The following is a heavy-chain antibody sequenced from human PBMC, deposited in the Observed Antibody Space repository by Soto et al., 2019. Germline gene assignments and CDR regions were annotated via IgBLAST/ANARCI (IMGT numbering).Heavy chain of an antibody. CDR2: INHSGST. CDR1: GGSFSGYY. D-gene: IGHD3-3*01. CDR3: ARGRSYITIFGVVPPGGPCGMDV. J-gene: IGHJ6*02. Sequence: SETLSLTCAVYGGSFSGYYRSWIRQPPGKGLEWIGEINHSGSTNYNPSLKSRVTISVDTSKNQFSLKLSSVTAADTAVYYCARGRSYITIFGVVPPGGPCGMDVWGQGTTVTVSS. V-gene: IGHV4-34*01.